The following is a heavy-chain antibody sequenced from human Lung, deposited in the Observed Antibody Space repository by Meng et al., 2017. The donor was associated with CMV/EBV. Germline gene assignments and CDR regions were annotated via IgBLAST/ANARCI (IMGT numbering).Heavy chain of an antibody. D-gene: IGHD3-16*01. CDR3: AKDLLLFGGANPYFDS. Sequence: GESLKISCAASGFSFDNHGMHWVRQTPGKGLEWVAFIRHDGTTTFYGDFVKGRFTITRDNSKNTVYLQMNRLRPEETAVYYCAKDLLLFGGANPYFDSWGQGTLVTVSS. J-gene: IGHJ4*02. CDR1: GFSFDNHG. CDR2: IRHDGTTT. V-gene: IGHV3-30*02.